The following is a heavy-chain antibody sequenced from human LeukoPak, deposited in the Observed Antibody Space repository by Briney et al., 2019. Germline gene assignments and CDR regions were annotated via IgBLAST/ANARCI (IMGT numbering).Heavy chain of an antibody. V-gene: IGHV5-51*01. CDR3: ARQLYCSSTSCYGWFDP. CDR1: GYSFTSYW. CDR2: IYPGDSDT. J-gene: IGHJ5*02. Sequence: GESLKISCKGSGYSFTSYWIGWVRQMPGKGLEWMGIIYPGDSDTRYSPSFQGQVTISADKSISTAYLQWSSLKASDTAMYYCARQLYCSSTSCYGWFDPWGQGTLVTVSS. D-gene: IGHD2-2*01.